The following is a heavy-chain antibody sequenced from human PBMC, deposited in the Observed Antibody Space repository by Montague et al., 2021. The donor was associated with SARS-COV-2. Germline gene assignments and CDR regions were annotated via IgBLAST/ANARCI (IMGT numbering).Heavy chain of an antibody. V-gene: IGHV3-30-3*01. D-gene: IGHD6-13*01. CDR3: AREQPLYDAFDI. CDR1: GFTFSSYA. Sequence: SLRLSCAASGFTFSSYAMHWVRQAPGKGLEWVAVISYEGSNKYYADSVKGRFTISRDNSKNTLYLQMNSLRAEDTAVYYCAREQPLYDAFDIWGQGTMVTVSS. J-gene: IGHJ3*02. CDR2: ISYEGSNK.